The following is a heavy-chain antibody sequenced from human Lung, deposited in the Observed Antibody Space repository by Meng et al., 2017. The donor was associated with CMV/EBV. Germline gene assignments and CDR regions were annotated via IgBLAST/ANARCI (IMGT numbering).Heavy chain of an antibody. J-gene: IGHJ5*02. CDR3: ARGGPVAGKNWFDR. CDR1: GLTFSSHP. D-gene: IGHD6-19*01. CDR2: ISGSGGST. V-gene: IGHV3-23*01. Sequence: ESXKISXXASGLTFSSHPMTWVRQAPGKGLEWVSSISGSGGSTYSADSVQGRLTISRDNSKNTLYLQMSALRDEDTALYYCARGGPVAGKNWFDRWGQGTXVTVAS.